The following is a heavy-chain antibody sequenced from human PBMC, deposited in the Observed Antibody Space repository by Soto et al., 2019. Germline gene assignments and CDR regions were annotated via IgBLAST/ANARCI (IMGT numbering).Heavy chain of an antibody. Sequence: EVQLVGSGGGLVQPGGSLRLSCATSDFIFTDAWMNWVRQAPGKGLEWVGRIKTKAQGETKDYAAPVKGRFTISRDDSRNTLHLQMTSRRTEDTALYYCTTGSYEGYGGQGVLVTVSS. CDR2: IKTKAQGETK. CDR1: DFIFTDAW. V-gene: IGHV3-15*07. CDR3: TTGSYEGY. D-gene: IGHD2-2*01. J-gene: IGHJ4*02.